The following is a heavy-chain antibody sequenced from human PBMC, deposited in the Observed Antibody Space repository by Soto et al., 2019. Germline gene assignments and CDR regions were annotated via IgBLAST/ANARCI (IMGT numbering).Heavy chain of an antibody. CDR2: INHSGST. CDR3: ARAHPIMITFGGVIGNFDY. V-gene: IGHV4-34*01. CDR1: GGSFTGYY. Sequence: SETLSLTCAVYGGSFTGYYWSWIRQPPGKGLEWIGEINHSGSTNYNPSLKSRVTISVDTSKNQFSLKLSSVTAADTAVYYCARAHPIMITFGGVIGNFDYWGQGTLVTVS. J-gene: IGHJ4*02. D-gene: IGHD3-16*02.